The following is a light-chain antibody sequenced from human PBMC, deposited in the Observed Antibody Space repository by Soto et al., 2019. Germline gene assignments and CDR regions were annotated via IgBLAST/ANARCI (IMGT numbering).Light chain of an antibody. V-gene: IGKV3-20*01. CDR1: QSVDSNF. J-gene: IGKJ1*01. CDR2: GAS. Sequence: EIVLTQSPGTLSLSPGDRATLSCRASQSVDSNFLAWYQQKPGQAPRLLIYGASSRATDIPDTFSGSGSGTDFTLTISRLEPGDFAVYYCKQYGTSPWTFGQGTKVEIK. CDR3: KQYGTSPWT.